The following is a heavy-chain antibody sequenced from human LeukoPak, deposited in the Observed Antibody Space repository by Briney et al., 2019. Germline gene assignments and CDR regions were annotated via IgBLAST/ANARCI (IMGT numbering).Heavy chain of an antibody. V-gene: IGHV4-39*01. Sequence: PSETLSLTCTVSGGSISSSSYYWGWIRQPPGKGLEWIGSIYYSGSTYYNPSLKSRVTISVDTSKNQFSLKLSSVTAADTAVYYCARHRRYYKLPGTFDIRGQGTMVTVSS. CDR1: GGSISSSSYY. CDR3: ARHRRYYKLPGTFDI. D-gene: IGHD3-9*01. CDR2: IYYSGST. J-gene: IGHJ3*02.